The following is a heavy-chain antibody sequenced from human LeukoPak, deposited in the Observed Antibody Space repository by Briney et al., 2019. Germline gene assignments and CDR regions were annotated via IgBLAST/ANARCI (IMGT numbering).Heavy chain of an antibody. D-gene: IGHD2/OR15-2a*01. CDR3: ARDYKGVLLTY. V-gene: IGHV4-61*02. CDR1: GGSISSGSYY. Sequence: NSSETLSLTCTVSGGSISSGSYYWSWIRQPAGKGLEWIGRIYTSGSTNYNPSLKSRVTISVDTSKNQFSLKLSSVTAADTAVYYCARDYKGVLLTYWGQGTLVTVSS. J-gene: IGHJ4*02. CDR2: IYTSGST.